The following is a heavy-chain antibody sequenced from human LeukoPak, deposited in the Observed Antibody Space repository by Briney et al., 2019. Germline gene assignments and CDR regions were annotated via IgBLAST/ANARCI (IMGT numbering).Heavy chain of an antibody. Sequence: SVKVSXKASGGTFSSYTISWVRQAPGQGLEWMGRIIPILGIANYAQKFQGRVTITADKSTSTAYMELSSLRSEDTAVYYCARDPAGAAGETLFDYWGQGTLVTVSS. CDR3: ARDPAGAAGETLFDY. CDR2: IIPILGIA. V-gene: IGHV1-69*04. J-gene: IGHJ4*02. CDR1: GGTFSSYT. D-gene: IGHD1-26*01.